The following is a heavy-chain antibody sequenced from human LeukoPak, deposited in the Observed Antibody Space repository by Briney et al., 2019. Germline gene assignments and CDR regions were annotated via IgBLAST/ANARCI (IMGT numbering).Heavy chain of an antibody. Sequence: GGSLRLPCVASGFTSGHIFTDYWMTWVRQVPGKGLEWVANINQDGSQTYYLDSVKARFTISRDNAKESVSLQMNRLRAEDTAIYYCSAILYHWGQGTLVTVSS. CDR1: GFTSGHIFTDYW. D-gene: IGHD2-2*01. V-gene: IGHV3-7*01. CDR2: INQDGSQT. J-gene: IGHJ4*02. CDR3: SAILYH.